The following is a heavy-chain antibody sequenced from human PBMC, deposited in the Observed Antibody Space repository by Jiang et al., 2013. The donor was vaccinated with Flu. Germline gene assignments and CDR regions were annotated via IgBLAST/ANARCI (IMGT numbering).Heavy chain of an antibody. CDR3: ARDVLDGGNPGYYYYMDV. CDR2: IYTSGST. Sequence: GSGLVKPSETLSLTCTVSGGSISSYYWSWIRQPAGKGLEWIGRIYTSGSTNYNPSLKSRVTMSVDTSKNQFSLKLSSVTAADTAVYYCARDVLDGGNPGYYYYMDVWGKGTTVTVSS. J-gene: IGHJ6*03. D-gene: IGHD4-23*01. V-gene: IGHV4-4*07. CDR1: GGSISSYY.